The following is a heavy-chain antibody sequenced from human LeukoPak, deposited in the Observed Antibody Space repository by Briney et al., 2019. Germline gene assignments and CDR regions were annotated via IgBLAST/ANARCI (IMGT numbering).Heavy chain of an antibody. Sequence: GGSLRLSCAASGFTFSSYAMSWVRQAPGKGLEWVSSISSSSSYIYYADSVKGRFTISRDNAKNSLYLQMNSLRAEDTAVYYCARAIEMATTRYWGQGTLVTVSS. CDR1: GFTFSSYA. V-gene: IGHV3-21*01. J-gene: IGHJ4*02. CDR3: ARAIEMATTRY. CDR2: ISSSSSYI. D-gene: IGHD5-24*01.